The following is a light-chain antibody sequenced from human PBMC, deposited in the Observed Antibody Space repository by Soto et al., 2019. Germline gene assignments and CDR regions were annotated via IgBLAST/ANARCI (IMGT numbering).Light chain of an antibody. V-gene: IGKV4-1*01. J-gene: IGKJ4*01. Sequence: IVMTQSPDSLAVSLVDRATINCKSSQNILSSSTNKSYLAWYQQRRGHPPKHLFSWASIRESGVPARFSGSGSGTDFSLTISTLKAEDVAIYYCQQYYSTPLTFGGGTRWIS. CDR2: WAS. CDR1: QNILSSSTNKSY. CDR3: QQYYSTPLT.